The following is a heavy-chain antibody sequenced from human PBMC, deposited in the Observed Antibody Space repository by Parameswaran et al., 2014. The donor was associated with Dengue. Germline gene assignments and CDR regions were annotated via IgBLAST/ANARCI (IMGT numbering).Heavy chain of an antibody. Sequence: PGKGLEWIGSIYYSGSTYYNPSLKSRVTISVDTSKNQFSLKLSSVTAADTAVYYCAREVPAAPYNWFDPWGQGTLVTVSS. CDR2: IYYSGST. D-gene: IGHD2-2*01. J-gene: IGHJ5*02. V-gene: IGHV4-39*01. CDR3: AREVPAAPYNWFDP.